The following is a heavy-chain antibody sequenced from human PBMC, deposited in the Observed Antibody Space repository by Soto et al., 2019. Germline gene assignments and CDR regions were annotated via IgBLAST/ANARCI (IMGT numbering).Heavy chain of an antibody. CDR3: ARKYRAYDSSGYYSWRWFDP. CDR2: INPSGGST. CDR1: GYTFTSYY. J-gene: IGHJ5*02. V-gene: IGHV1-46*01. D-gene: IGHD3-22*01. Sequence: ASVRVACKATGYTFTSYYMHWVRQAPGEGLEWMGIINPSGGSTSYAQKSQGRVTMTRDTSTSTVYMELRSLRSEDTAVYYCARKYRAYDSSGYYSWRWFDPWGQGTLVTVS.